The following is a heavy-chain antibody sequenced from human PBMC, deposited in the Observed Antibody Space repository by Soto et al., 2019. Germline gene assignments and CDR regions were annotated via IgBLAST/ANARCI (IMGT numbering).Heavy chain of an antibody. CDR2: IIPIFGTA. CDR3: ARDSRSYDFWSGYSDWYFDL. V-gene: IGHV1-69*01. Sequence: QVQLVQSGAEVKKPGSSVKVSCKASGGTFSSYAISWVRQAPGQGLEWMGGIIPIFGTANYAQKFQGRVTITADESTSTAYMELSSLRSEDTAVYYCARDSRSYDFWSGYSDWYFDLWGRGTLVTVSS. J-gene: IGHJ2*01. CDR1: GGTFSSYA. D-gene: IGHD3-3*01.